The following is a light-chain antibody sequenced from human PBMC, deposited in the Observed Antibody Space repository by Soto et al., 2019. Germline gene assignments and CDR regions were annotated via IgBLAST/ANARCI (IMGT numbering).Light chain of an antibody. CDR2: GAS. CDR1: QSVSNNA. J-gene: IGKJ5*01. CDR3: QQYGSSPIT. Sequence: EIVLTQSPCTLSLSPGERATLSCRASQSVSNNALAWYQQKPGQAPRLRMYGASSRATGIPDRFSGSGSGTDFTLTISRLEPEDFAVYYCQQYGSSPITFGQGTRLEIK. V-gene: IGKV3-20*01.